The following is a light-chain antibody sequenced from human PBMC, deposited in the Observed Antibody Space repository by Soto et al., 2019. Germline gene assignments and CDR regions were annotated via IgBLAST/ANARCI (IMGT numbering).Light chain of an antibody. CDR2: AAS. CDR3: QQSYSTPC. Sequence: DIQMTQSPSSLSASVGDRVTITCRASQSISSYLNWYQQKPGKAPKLLIYAASSLQSGVPSRFSGSGSGTDFTLTISSLQPEDFATYYCQQSYSTPCFGGGTQVDIK. CDR1: QSISSY. J-gene: IGKJ4*01. V-gene: IGKV1-39*01.